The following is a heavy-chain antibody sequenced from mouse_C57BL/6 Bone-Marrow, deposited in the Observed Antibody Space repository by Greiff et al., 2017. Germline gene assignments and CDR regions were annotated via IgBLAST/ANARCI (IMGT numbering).Heavy chain of an antibody. J-gene: IGHJ4*01. V-gene: IGHV5-4*01. D-gene: IGHD2-1*01. Sequence: DVKLVESGGGLVKPGGSLKLSCAASGFTFSSYAMSWVRQTPEKRLEWVATISDGGSYTYYPDNVKGRLPISRDNAKNNLYLQMSHLKSEDTAMYYCAIDGNYVCYYAMDYWGQGTSGTVSS. CDR3: AIDGNYVCYYAMDY. CDR2: ISDGGSYT. CDR1: GFTFSSYA.